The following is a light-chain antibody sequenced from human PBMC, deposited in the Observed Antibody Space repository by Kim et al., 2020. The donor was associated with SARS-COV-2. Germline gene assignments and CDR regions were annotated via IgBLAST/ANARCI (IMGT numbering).Light chain of an antibody. V-gene: IGLV2-14*04. Sequence: GHSITIACTGTSSDGGGYNYVSWYQQHPGKAPKLMIYDVSKRPSGVSNRFSGSKSGNTASLTISGLQAEDEADYYCSSYTSSSTYVFGTGTKVTVL. J-gene: IGLJ1*01. CDR1: SSDGGGYNY. CDR3: SSYTSSSTYV. CDR2: DVS.